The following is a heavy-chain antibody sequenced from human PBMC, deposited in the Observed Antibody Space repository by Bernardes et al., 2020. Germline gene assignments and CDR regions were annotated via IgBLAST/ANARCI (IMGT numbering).Heavy chain of an antibody. V-gene: IGHV3-11*01. CDR3: ARDYRFDY. Sequence: GGSLRLSCAVSGFTFSDYYMSWIRQAPGKGLEWVSYISSSSSGSTIYYADSVKGRFTISRDNAKKSLYLQMNSLRVEDTAMYYCARDYRFDYWGQGTLVTVSS. CDR2: ISSSSSGSTI. CDR1: GFTFSDYY. D-gene: IGHD3-16*02. J-gene: IGHJ4*02.